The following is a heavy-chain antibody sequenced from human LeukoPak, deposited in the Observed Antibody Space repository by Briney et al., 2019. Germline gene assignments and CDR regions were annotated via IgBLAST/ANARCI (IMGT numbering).Heavy chain of an antibody. D-gene: IGHD2-15*01. CDR2: IFYSGST. V-gene: IGHV4-39*07. CDR1: GGSITTSNYY. Sequence: SETLSLTCTVSGGSITTSNYYWGWIRQPPGKGLEWIGNIFYSGSTYYSPSLKSRVTISVDTSKNQFSLKLSSVTAADTAVYYCARVVAGGRYYFDYWGQGTLVTVSS. CDR3: ARVVAGGRYYFDY. J-gene: IGHJ4*02.